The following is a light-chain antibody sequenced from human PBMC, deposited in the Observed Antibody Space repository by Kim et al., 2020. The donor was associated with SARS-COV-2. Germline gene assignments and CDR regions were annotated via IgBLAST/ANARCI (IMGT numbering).Light chain of an antibody. V-gene: IGLV3-19*01. Sequence: ALGQTVRITCRRDSLRSYYASWYQQKPGQAPVLVFYGKNNRPSGIPDRFSGSYSGNTASLTITAAQAEDEADYYCNSRESSANHWMFGGGTQLTVL. CDR3: NSRESSANHWM. CDR2: GKN. CDR1: SLRSYY. J-gene: IGLJ3*02.